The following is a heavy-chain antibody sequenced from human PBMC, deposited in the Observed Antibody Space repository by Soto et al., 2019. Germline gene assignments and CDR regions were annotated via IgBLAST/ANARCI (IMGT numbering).Heavy chain of an antibody. Sequence: GGSLRLSCAASGFNVGAFAVDWVRQAPGKGLEWVSGISVSDAFIYYADSVRGQFSISRDASENILYLQMNSLRVDDTALYYCTRETVAGITGLDYWGPGTLVTVSS. J-gene: IGHJ4*02. CDR3: TRETVAGITGLDY. D-gene: IGHD1-20*01. V-gene: IGHV3-23*01. CDR2: ISVSDAFI. CDR1: GFNVGAFA.